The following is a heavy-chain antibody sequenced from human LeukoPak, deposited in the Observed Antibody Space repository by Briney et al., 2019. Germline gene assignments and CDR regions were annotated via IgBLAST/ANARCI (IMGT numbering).Heavy chain of an antibody. Sequence: PSETLSLTCTVSGYSISSGYYWGWVRQPPGKGLEWIGSIYHSGSTYYNPSLKSRVTISVDTSKNQFSLKLSSATAADTAVYYCARGGWLSEYYFDYWGQGTLVTVSS. D-gene: IGHD3-22*01. V-gene: IGHV4-38-2*02. CDR1: GYSISSGYY. J-gene: IGHJ4*02. CDR3: ARGGWLSEYYFDY. CDR2: IYHSGST.